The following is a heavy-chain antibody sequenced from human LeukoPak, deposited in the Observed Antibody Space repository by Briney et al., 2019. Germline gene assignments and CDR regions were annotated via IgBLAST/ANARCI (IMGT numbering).Heavy chain of an antibody. CDR2: IRFDGSNK. CDR1: GFTFSSYG. D-gene: IGHD2-2*01. V-gene: IGHV3-30*02. CDR3: AKGEWGYCSSTTCYAVD. J-gene: IGHJ4*02. Sequence: GGSLRLSCAASGFTFSSYGMHWVRQAPGKGLEWVSFIRFDGSNKFYADSVKGRFTISRDNSKNTLYLQMNSLRVEDTAVYYCAKGEWGYCSSTTCYAVDWGQGTLVTVSS.